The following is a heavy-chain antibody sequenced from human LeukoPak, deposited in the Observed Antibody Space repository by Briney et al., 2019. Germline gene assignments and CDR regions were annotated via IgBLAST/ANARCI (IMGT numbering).Heavy chain of an antibody. J-gene: IGHJ4*02. V-gene: IGHV4-34*01. Sequence: KSSETRSLTCAVYGGSFSGYYWSWIRQPPGKGLEWIGEINHSGSTNYNPSLKSRVTISVDTSKNQFSLKLSSVTAADTAVYYCASLPLGYCSSTSCQRDYWGQGTLVTVSS. D-gene: IGHD2-2*01. CDR1: GGSFSGYY. CDR2: INHSGST. CDR3: ASLPLGYCSSTSCQRDY.